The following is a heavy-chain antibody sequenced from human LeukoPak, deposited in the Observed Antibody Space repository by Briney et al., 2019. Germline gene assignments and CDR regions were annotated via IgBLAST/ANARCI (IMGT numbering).Heavy chain of an antibody. CDR2: IYSGGST. J-gene: IGHJ3*02. CDR3: ARDRDSSGWPYASDI. CDR1: GFTVSSNY. Sequence: GGSLRLSCAASGFTVSSNYMSWVRQAPGKGLEWVSVIYSGGSTYYADSVKGRFTISRDNSKNTLYLQMNSLRAEDTAVYYCARDRDSSGWPYASDIWGQGTMVTVSS. D-gene: IGHD6-19*01. V-gene: IGHV3-66*01.